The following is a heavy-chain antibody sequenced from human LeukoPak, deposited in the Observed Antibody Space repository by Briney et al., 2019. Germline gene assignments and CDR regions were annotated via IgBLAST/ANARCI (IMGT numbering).Heavy chain of an antibody. CDR1: GDSITNYF. V-gene: IGHV4-59*01. CDR2: IYYTGNT. CDR3: ARGRVAYSAYYFDY. Sequence: PSETLSLTRTVSGDSITNYFWSWIRQPPGKGLEWIGYIYYTGNTNYKTSLKSRVTMSVDTSTNQFSLRLRSVTAADTAVYYCARGRVAYSAYYFDYWGRGTLVTVSS. J-gene: IGHJ4*02. D-gene: IGHD2-15*01.